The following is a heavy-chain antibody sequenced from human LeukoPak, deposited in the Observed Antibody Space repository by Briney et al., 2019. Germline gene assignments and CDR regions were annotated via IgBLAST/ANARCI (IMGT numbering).Heavy chain of an antibody. J-gene: IGHJ5*02. D-gene: IGHD1-26*01. CDR2: ISSSSSTI. CDR3: ARDSVGATQDWFDP. CDR1: GFTFSSYS. Sequence: PGGSLRLSCAASGFTFSSYSTNWVRQAPGKGLEWVSYISSSSSTIYYADSVKGRFTISRDNAKNSLYLQMNSLRAEDTAVYYCARDSVGATQDWFDPWGQGTLVTVSS. V-gene: IGHV3-48*04.